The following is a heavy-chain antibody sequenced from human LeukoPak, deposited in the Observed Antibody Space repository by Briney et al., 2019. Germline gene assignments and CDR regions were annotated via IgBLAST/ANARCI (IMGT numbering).Heavy chain of an antibody. CDR2: IIPIHGIA. D-gene: IGHD2-2*02. J-gene: IGHJ5*02. CDR1: GGTFSSYT. CDR3: AAEGDIVVVPAAISRYNWFDP. V-gene: IGHV1-69*02. Sequence: ASVKVSCKASGGTFSSYTISWVRQAPGQGLEWMGRIIPIHGIANYAQKFQGRVTITADKSTSTAYMELSSLRSEDTAVYYCAAEGDIVVVPAAISRYNWFDPWGQGTLVTVSS.